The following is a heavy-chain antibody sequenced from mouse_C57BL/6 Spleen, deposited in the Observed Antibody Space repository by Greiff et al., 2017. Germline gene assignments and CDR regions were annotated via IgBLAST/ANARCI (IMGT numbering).Heavy chain of an antibody. Sequence: QVQLQQSGAELVMPGASVKLSCKASGYTFTSYWMHWVKQRPGQGLEWIGEIDPSDSYTNYNQKFKGKSTVTVDKSSSTAYMQLSSLTSEDSAVYYCARSYGSRGYYWDYWGQGTTLTVSS. J-gene: IGHJ2*01. CDR1: GYTFTSYW. V-gene: IGHV1-69*01. D-gene: IGHD1-1*01. CDR3: ARSYGSRGYYWDY. CDR2: IDPSDSYT.